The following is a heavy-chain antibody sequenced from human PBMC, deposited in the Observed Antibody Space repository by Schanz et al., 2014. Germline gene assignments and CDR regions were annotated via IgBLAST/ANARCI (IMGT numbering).Heavy chain of an antibody. CDR1: GFTFSAYG. CDR2: ISHDGSIQ. J-gene: IGHJ4*02. D-gene: IGHD6-19*01. Sequence: VQLVESGGGLVQPGGSLRLSCAASGFTFSAYGMHWVRQAPGKGLEWVTIISHDGSIQYGADSVKGRFTLSRDNSKNTMDLQMNSLRPEDTAVYYCGRDYSGGALDYWGQGTLVTVSS. CDR3: GRDYSGGALDY. V-gene: IGHV3-30*19.